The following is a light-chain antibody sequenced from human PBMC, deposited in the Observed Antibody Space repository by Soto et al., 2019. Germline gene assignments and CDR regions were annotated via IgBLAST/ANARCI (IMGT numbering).Light chain of an antibody. V-gene: IGLV2-11*01. J-gene: IGLJ1*01. CDR1: SSDVAKYDY. CDR2: DVS. CDR3: CSHAGSYTFV. Sequence: QSALTQPRSVSGSPGQSVTISCTGTSSDVAKYDYVSWYQQSPGKAPKLLIYDVSKRPSGVPDRFSGSKFGITASLIISDLRAEDDAEYFCCSHAGSYTFVFGTGTKVTVL.